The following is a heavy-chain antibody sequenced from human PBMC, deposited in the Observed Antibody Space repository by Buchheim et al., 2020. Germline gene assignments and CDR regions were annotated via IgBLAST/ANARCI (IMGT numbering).Heavy chain of an antibody. Sequence: EVQLVESGGGLVKPGVSLRLSCAASGFSFSSYSMNWVRQAPGKGLEWVSSISSSSSHIFYADSVKGRFTISRDNAKGSLYLQMNSLRAEDTAVYYCAPYCSGGSCYSLDYWGQGTL. CDR3: APYCSGGSCYSLDY. CDR2: ISSSSSHI. D-gene: IGHD2-15*01. V-gene: IGHV3-21*01. CDR1: GFSFSSYS. J-gene: IGHJ4*02.